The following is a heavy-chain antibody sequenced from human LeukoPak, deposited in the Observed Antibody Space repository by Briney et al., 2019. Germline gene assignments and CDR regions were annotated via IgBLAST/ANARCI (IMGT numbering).Heavy chain of an antibody. CDR1: GFTFSDYY. V-gene: IGHV3-11*04. CDR2: ITNSGTAI. J-gene: IGHJ4*02. D-gene: IGHD6-6*01. CDR3: ARDGWIAARFVDY. Sequence: GGSLRLSCAASGFTFSDYYMSWVRQAPGKGLEWVSSITNSGTAIYYADSVKGRFTISRDNAKNSLYLQMNSLGAGDTAVYYCARDGWIAARFVDYWGQGTLVTVSS.